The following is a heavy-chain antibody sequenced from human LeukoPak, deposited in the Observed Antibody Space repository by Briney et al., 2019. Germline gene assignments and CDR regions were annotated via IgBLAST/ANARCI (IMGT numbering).Heavy chain of an antibody. D-gene: IGHD3-10*01. CDR2: IYYSGST. CDR3: ARHVYGSGSYYRYFDY. CDR1: GGSISSSSYY. J-gene: IGHJ4*02. Sequence: PSETLSLTCTVSGGSISSSSYYWGWIRQPPGKGLEWIGTIYYSGSTYYSPSLKSRVTISVDTSKNQFSLKLSSVTAADTAVYYCARHVYGSGSYYRYFDYWGQGTLVTVSS. V-gene: IGHV4-39*01.